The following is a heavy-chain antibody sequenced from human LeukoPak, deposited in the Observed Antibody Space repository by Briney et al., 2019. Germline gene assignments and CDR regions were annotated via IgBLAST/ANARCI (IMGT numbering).Heavy chain of an antibody. CDR1: GYTFTSYD. CDR3: ASSVDIVATEPYYFDY. Sequence: ASVKVSCKASGYTFTSYDINWVRQAPGQGLEWMGWMNPNSGNTGYAQKFQGRVTMTRNTSISTAYMELSSLRSEDTAVYYCASSVDIVATEPYYFDYWGQGTLVTVSS. CDR2: MNPNSGNT. J-gene: IGHJ4*02. V-gene: IGHV1-8*01. D-gene: IGHD5-12*01.